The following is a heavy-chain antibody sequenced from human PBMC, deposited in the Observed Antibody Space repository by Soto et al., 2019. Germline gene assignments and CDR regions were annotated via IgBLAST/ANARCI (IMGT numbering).Heavy chain of an antibody. V-gene: IGHV3-9*01. CDR1: GFNFKLFS. D-gene: IGHD1-1*01. CDR2: INENSGSL. CDR3: AKDSPWSLYY. J-gene: IGHJ4*02. Sequence: YLKLSYATYGFNFKLFSLHWVRKAPGKGLEWVSSINENSGSLDYADSVRGRFTISRDNAKNSLYLQMNSLRTEDTALYYCAKDSPWSLYYCGQGT.